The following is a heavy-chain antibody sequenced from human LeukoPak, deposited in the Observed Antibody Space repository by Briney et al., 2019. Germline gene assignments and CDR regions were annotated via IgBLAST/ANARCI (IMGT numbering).Heavy chain of an antibody. CDR2: IYNSGST. Sequence: SETLSPTCTVSGGSITSYYWSWIRQSPGKELEWIGYIYNSGSTNYNPSLRSRVTISVDTSKNQFSLNLNSVTAADTAVYYCARGDFRYFDFWGHGTLVTVSS. CDR1: GGSITSYY. V-gene: IGHV4-59*01. J-gene: IGHJ4*01. CDR3: ARGDFRYFDF. D-gene: IGHD2-21*02.